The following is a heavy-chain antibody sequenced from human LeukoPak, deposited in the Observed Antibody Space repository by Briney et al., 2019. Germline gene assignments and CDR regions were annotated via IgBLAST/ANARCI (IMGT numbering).Heavy chain of an antibody. J-gene: IGHJ4*02. CDR2: ISSNGGST. D-gene: IGHD6-13*01. CDR1: GFTFSTYS. CDR3: VKGASVSIAAADNFDY. V-gene: IGHV3-64D*09. Sequence: GGSLRLSCAASGFTFSTYSMNWVRQAPGKGLEYVSAISSNGGSTYYADSVKGRFTISRDNSKNTLYLQMSSLRAEDTAVYYCVKGASVSIAAADNFDYWGQGTLVTVSS.